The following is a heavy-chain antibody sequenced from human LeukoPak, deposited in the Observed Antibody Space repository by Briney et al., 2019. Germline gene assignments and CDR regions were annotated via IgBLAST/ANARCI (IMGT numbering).Heavy chain of an antibody. CDR3: ARDWGGSTSSYWFDP. D-gene: IGHD2-2*01. J-gene: IGHJ5*02. CDR2: ISSSSSNI. Sequence: GGSLRLSCAASGFTFSSYSINWVRQAPGKGLEWVSYISSSSSNIYYADSVKGRFTISRDNAKNSLYLQMNSLRAEDTAVYYCARDWGGSTSSYWFDPWGQGTLVTVSS. CDR1: GFTFSSYS. V-gene: IGHV3-48*04.